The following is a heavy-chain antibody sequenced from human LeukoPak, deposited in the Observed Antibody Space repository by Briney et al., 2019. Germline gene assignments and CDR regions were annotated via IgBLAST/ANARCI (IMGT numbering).Heavy chain of an antibody. CDR3: ARSPTRDYYGSGSVFDY. CDR2: IYSGGST. Sequence: GGSLRLSCAASGFTVSTNYMSWVRQAPGKGLEWASTIYSGGSTHYADSVQGRFTISRDNAQNSLYVQMNSLRAEDTAVYYCARSPTRDYYGSGSVFDYWGQGTLVTVSS. CDR1: GFTVSTNY. V-gene: IGHV3-66*01. J-gene: IGHJ4*02. D-gene: IGHD3-10*01.